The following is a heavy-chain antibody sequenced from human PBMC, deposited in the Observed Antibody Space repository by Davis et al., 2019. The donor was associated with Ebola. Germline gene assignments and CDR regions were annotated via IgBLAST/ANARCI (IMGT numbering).Heavy chain of an antibody. CDR3: ATFKQWLVQGAYYYGMDV. Sequence: SVPVSRLASLYTLTSHYMHWLRQAPAPGLEGTGIINSSGCRTSHAQKLQGRVTMTRDTSISTAYMELSSLRSEDTAVYYCATFKQWLVQGAYYYGMDVWGQGTTVTVSS. J-gene: IGHJ6*02. D-gene: IGHD6-19*01. V-gene: IGHV1-46*01. CDR1: LYTLTSHY. CDR2: INSSGCRT.